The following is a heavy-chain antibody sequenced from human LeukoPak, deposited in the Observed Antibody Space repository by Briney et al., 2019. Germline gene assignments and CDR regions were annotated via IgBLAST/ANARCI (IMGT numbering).Heavy chain of an antibody. D-gene: IGHD4-23*01. CDR3: VRGGWELDY. Sequence: GGALRLSCAASGFSVRDFWMAWVRQAPGKGREWVAHIKEDRTADYYVDSVKGRFTISKDDGKKSLHLKMNSLRVEDTAVYYCVRGGWELDYWGQGTLVTVSS. CDR1: GFSVRDFW. CDR2: IKEDRTAD. J-gene: IGHJ4*02. V-gene: IGHV3-7*01.